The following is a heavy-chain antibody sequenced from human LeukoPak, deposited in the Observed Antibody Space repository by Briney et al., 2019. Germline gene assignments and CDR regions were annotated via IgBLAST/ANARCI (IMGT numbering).Heavy chain of an antibody. CDR2: IYYSGSR. CDR3: ARILWFGESYGMDV. J-gene: IGHJ6*02. D-gene: IGHD3-10*01. V-gene: IGHV4-59*01. Sequence: SETLSLTCTGSGGSISSYYWGWIRQPPGKGLEWIGYIYYSGSRSYNPSLKSRVTISVDTSKNQFSLKLSSVTAADTAVYYCARILWFGESYGMDVWGQGTTVTVSS. CDR1: GGSISSYY.